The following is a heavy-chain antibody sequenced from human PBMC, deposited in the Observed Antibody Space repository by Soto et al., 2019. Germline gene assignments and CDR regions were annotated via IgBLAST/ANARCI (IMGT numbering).Heavy chain of an antibody. V-gene: IGHV1-18*01. CDR2: ISGYNGNT. CDR3: ARGYCSGGSCYTGWFDP. CDR1: GYTFTSYG. J-gene: IGHJ5*02. Sequence: QVQLVQSGAEVKKPGASVRVSCKASGYTFTSYGISWVRQAPGQGLEWMGWISGYNGNTNYAQKLQGRVTMTKDTSXSXANMELRSLRSDDTAVYYCARGYCSGGSCYTGWFDPWGQGTLVTVSS. D-gene: IGHD2-15*01.